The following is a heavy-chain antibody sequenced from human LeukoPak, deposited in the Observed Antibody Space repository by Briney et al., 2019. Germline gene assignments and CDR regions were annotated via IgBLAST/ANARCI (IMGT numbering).Heavy chain of an antibody. CDR1: GYTFTSYY. CDR3: ARVRRPNYYDSSGYRAGTGAFDI. CDR2: INPSGGST. D-gene: IGHD3-22*01. J-gene: IGHJ3*02. Sequence: GASVKVSCKASGYTFTSYYMHWVRQAPGQGLEWMGIINPSGGSTSYAQKFQGRVTMTRDMSTSTVYMELSSLRSEDTAVYYCARVRRPNYYDSSGYRAGTGAFDIWGQGTMVTVSS. V-gene: IGHV1-46*01.